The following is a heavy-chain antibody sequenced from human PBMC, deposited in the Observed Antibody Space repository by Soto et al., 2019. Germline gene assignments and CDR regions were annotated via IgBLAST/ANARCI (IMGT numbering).Heavy chain of an antibody. J-gene: IGHJ6*02. D-gene: IGHD1-1*01. V-gene: IGHV3-23*01. CDR1: GFTFSNFA. CDR3: ENNPIGRTTPRYWYYYAMDV. Sequence: PGGSRRLSGGASGFTFSNFALSWVRQAPGGGLEGGAGLSGGGTSTLYADSVRGRFPISRANANNTLYLQMKTRRRRDTARYYFENNPIGRTTPRYWYYYAMDVWGQGTTVTVSS. CDR2: LSGGGTST.